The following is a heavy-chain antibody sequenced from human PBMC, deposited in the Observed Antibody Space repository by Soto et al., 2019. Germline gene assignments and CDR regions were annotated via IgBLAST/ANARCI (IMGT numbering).Heavy chain of an antibody. CDR1: GFTFSSYG. CDR3: AKDRQLSNWFDP. V-gene: IGHV3-30*18. Sequence: QVQLVESGGGVVQPGRSLRLSCAASGFTFSSYGMHWVRQAPGKGLEWVAVISYDGSNKYYADSVKGRFTISRDNSKNTLYLQMNSLRAEDTAVYYCAKDRQLSNWFDPWGQGTLVTVSS. J-gene: IGHJ5*02. D-gene: IGHD5-18*01. CDR2: ISYDGSNK.